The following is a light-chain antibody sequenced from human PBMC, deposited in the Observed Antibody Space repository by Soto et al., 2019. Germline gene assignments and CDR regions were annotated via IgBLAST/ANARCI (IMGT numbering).Light chain of an antibody. CDR1: SGSVSSSYY. J-gene: IGLJ3*02. CDR3: VLYMGSGVWV. CDR2: NTN. Sequence: QTVVTQEPSFSVSPGRTVTLTCGLSSGSVSSSYYPSWYQQTPGQAPRTLIYNTNKRSSGVPDRFSGSILGNKAALTITGAHADDETDYYCVLYMGSGVWVFGGGTKVTVL. V-gene: IGLV8-61*01.